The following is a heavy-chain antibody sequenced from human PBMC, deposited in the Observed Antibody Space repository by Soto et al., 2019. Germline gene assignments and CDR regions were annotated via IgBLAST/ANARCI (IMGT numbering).Heavy chain of an antibody. CDR2: MNPNSGNT. J-gene: IGHJ4*02. D-gene: IGHD6-6*01. Sequence: GASVKVSCKASGYTFTSYDINWVRQATGQGLEWMGWMNPNSGNTGYAQKFQGRVTMTRNTSISTAYMELSSLRSEDTAVYYCARSLGIAARPPGGYWGQGTLVTVSS. V-gene: IGHV1-8*01. CDR3: ARSLGIAARPPGGY. CDR1: GYTFTSYD.